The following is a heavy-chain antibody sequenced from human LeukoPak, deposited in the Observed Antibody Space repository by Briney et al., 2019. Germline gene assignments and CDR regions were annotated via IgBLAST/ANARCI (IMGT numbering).Heavy chain of an antibody. CDR1: GGSISSGGYY. V-gene: IGHV4-31*03. D-gene: IGHD5-24*01. Sequence: SQTLSLTCTVSGGSISSGGYYWSWIRQHPGKGLEWIGYIYYSGSTYYDPSLKSRVTISVDTSKSQFSLKLSSVTAADTAVYYCARGGRDGYNWRDYWGQGTLVTVSS. J-gene: IGHJ4*02. CDR3: ARGGRDGYNWRDY. CDR2: IYYSGST.